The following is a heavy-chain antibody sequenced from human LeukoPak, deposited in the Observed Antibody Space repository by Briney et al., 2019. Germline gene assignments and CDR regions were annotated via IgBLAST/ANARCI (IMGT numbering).Heavy chain of an antibody. V-gene: IGHV3-74*01. CDR3: VRDGDDFNFDY. CDR1: GFTFSNSW. Sequence: GGSLRLSCGASGFTFSNSWMHWVRQAPGKGLEWVSRVIRDGSFTNYADSVKGRFTISRDNAKNTLYLQMSSLRAEDTAVYFCVRDGDDFNFDYWGQGSLVTVSS. CDR2: VIRDGSFT. D-gene: IGHD5-24*01. J-gene: IGHJ4*02.